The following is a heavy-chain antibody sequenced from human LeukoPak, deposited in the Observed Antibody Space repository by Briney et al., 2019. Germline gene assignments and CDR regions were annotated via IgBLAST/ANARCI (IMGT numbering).Heavy chain of an antibody. CDR2: IYYSGST. CDR3: ARQVLRFLEWLPATVDY. V-gene: IGHV4-39*01. CDR1: GGSISSSSYY. D-gene: IGHD3-3*01. J-gene: IGHJ4*02. Sequence: SETLSLTCTVSGGSISSSSYYWGWIRQPPGKGLEWIGSIYYSGSTYYNPSLKSRVTISVDTSKNQFSLKLSSVTAADTAVYYCARQVLRFLEWLPATVDYWGQGTLVTVSS.